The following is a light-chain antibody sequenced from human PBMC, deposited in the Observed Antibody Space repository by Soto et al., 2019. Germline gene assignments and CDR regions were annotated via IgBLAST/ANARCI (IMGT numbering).Light chain of an antibody. CDR3: QVYGGSHTFS. Sequence: EIVLAQSPGTLPLSPGEGATLSCRASQSISSSYLAWYQQKPGQAPRLLIYAASSRATGIPDRFSGSGSGTDFTLTISRLEPEDFAVYYCQVYGGSHTFSFGQGTKLEIK. CDR1: QSISSSY. CDR2: AAS. J-gene: IGKJ2*01. V-gene: IGKV3-20*01.